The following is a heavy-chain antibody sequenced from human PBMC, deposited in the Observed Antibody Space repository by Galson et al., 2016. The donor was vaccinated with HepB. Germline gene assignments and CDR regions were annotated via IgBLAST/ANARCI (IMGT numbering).Heavy chain of an antibody. J-gene: IGHJ4*02. D-gene: IGHD2-8*02. CDR3: AAARPPGLVLVY. Sequence: QSGAEVTKPGESLKLSCKASGHSIARYWIGWVRQLPGKGLECMGIIDPSDSEIRSMPSFRGHVTISADKSTNTAYLQWSSLKASDTAVYYCAAARPPGLVLVYWGLGTRVTVSS. CDR2: IDPSDSEI. CDR1: GHSIARYW. V-gene: IGHV5-51*01.